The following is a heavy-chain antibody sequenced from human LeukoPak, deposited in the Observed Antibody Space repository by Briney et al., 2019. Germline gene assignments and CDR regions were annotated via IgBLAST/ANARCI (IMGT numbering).Heavy chain of an antibody. D-gene: IGHD6-13*01. J-gene: IGHJ4*02. Sequence: PGRSLRLSCAASGFTFSSYAMHWVRQAPGKGLEWVAVISYDGSNKYYADSVKGRFTISRDNSKNTLYLQMNSLRAEDTAVYYCASGLGGAAAGSRGFDYWGQGTLVTVSS. CDR2: ISYDGSNK. CDR3: ASGLGGAAAGSRGFDY. CDR1: GFTFSSYA. V-gene: IGHV3-30-3*01.